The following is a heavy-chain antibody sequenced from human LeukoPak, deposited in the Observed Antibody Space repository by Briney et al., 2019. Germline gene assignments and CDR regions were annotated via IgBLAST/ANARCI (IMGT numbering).Heavy chain of an antibody. Sequence: ASAKASCKASGYTFTTYDINWVRQATGQGLEWMGWMNPNSGNTGYTQKFQGRVTMTRNTSISTAYMELSSLRSEDTAVYYCARGRGSGHKENWFDPWGQGTLVTVSS. V-gene: IGHV1-8*01. CDR1: GYTFTTYD. D-gene: IGHD6-19*01. J-gene: IGHJ5*02. CDR3: ARGRGSGHKENWFDP. CDR2: MNPNSGNT.